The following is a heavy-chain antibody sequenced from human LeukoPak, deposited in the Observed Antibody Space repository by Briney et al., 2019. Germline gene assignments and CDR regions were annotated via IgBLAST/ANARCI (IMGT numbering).Heavy chain of an antibody. CDR1: GGSISSSSYY. CDR2: IYYSGST. D-gene: IGHD2-2*01. Sequence: SETLSLTCTVSGGSISSSSYYWGWIRQPPGKGLEWIGRIYYSGSTYYNPSLKSRLTISVDTSKNPFSLKLSSVTAADTAVYYCARLNIVVVPAATFDYWGQGTLVTVSS. CDR3: ARLNIVVVPAATFDY. J-gene: IGHJ4*02. V-gene: IGHV4-39*07.